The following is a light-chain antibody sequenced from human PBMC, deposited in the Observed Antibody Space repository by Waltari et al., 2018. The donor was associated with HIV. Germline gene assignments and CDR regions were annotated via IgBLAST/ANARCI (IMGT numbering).Light chain of an antibody. CDR3: QQYYTTPVT. CDR1: QSIFYNSNKRNY. CDR2: WAS. V-gene: IGKV4-1*01. J-gene: IGKJ2*01. Sequence: DIVMTQSPDSLAASLGERATIDCKSSQSIFYNSNKRNYLAWYQQKPRQPPKLLIYWASTRESGVPDRFSGSGSGTYFTLTISSLQAEDVAVYYCQQYYTTPVTFGQGTKLEIK.